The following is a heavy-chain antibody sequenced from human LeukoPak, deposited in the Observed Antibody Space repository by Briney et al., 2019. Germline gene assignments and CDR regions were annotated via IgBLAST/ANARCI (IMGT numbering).Heavy chain of an antibody. CDR2: ISGSGGST. Sequence: PGGSLRLSCAASGFTFSSYAMSWVRQAPGKGLEWVSAISGSGGSTYYADSVKGRFTISRDNSKNTLYLQMNSLRAGDTAVYYCAKDHVHNPSFDYWGQGTLVTVSS. CDR3: AKDHVHNPSFDY. J-gene: IGHJ4*02. D-gene: IGHD1-1*01. V-gene: IGHV3-23*01. CDR1: GFTFSSYA.